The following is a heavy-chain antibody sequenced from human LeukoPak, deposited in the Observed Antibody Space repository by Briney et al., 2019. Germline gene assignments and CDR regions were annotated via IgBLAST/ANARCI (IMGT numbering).Heavy chain of an antibody. CDR3: ARHRVDYYDSSGYFSALFDY. CDR1: GGSISSYY. V-gene: IGHV4-59*01. D-gene: IGHD3-22*01. CDR2: IYYSGST. Sequence: PSETLSLTCTVSGGSISSYYWSWIRQPPGKGLAWIGYIYYSGSTNYNPSLKSRVTISVDTSKNQFSLKLSSVTAADTAVYYCARHRVDYYDSSGYFSALFDYWGQGTLVTVSS. J-gene: IGHJ4*02.